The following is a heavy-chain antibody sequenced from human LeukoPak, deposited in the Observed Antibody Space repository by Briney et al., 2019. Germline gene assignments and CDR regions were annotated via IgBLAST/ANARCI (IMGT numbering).Heavy chain of an antibody. V-gene: IGHV3-11*05. J-gene: IGHJ4*02. CDR2: ISSSSSYT. CDR3: ARAGLEQWLEPTFDY. D-gene: IGHD6-19*01. Sequence: PGGSLRLSCAASGFTFSDYYMSWIRQAPGKGREWVSYISSSSSYTNYADSVKGRFTISTDNAKNSLYLQMNSLRAEDTAVYYCARAGLEQWLEPTFDYWGQGTLVTVSS. CDR1: GFTFSDYY.